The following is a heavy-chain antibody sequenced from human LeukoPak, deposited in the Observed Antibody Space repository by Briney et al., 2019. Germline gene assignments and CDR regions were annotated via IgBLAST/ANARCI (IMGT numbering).Heavy chain of an antibody. J-gene: IGHJ5*02. CDR2: INSDGSST. V-gene: IGHV3-74*01. CDR3: ARSSSYNWNDLTFDP. Sequence: PGGSLRLSCAASGFTFSSYWMHWVRQAPGKGLVWVSRINSDGSSTSYADSVKGRFTISRDNAKNSLYLQMNSLRAEDTAVYYCARSSSYNWNDLTFDPWGQGTLVTVSS. CDR1: GFTFSSYW. D-gene: IGHD1-20*01.